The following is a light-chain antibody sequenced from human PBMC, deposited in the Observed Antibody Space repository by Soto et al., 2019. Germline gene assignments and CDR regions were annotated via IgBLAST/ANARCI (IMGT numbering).Light chain of an antibody. CDR2: LVS. J-gene: IGKJ1*01. Sequence: IVMTQSPLSLPVTPGEPSSISCKSSQSLLHRNGNTYLDWYLQKPGQSPQLLIYLVSNRASGVPDRFSGGGSGTDFTLKISSVEAEDVGVYYCLQSLQIPWAFGQGTKVEIK. V-gene: IGKV2-28*01. CDR3: LQSLQIPWA. CDR1: QSLLHRNGNTY.